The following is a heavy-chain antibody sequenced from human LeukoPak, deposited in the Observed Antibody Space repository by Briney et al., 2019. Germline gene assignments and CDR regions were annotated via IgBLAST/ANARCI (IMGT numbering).Heavy chain of an antibody. Sequence: SDTLSLTCTVSGGSISSRNYYWAWIRQPPGKGLDWIGSISYTGSICYNPSLKSRVTISVDTSKNQFSLKLSSVTAADTAIYYCARAERSGTSFPWDYWGQGTLVT. CDR2: ISYTGSI. V-gene: IGHV4-39*01. CDR1: GGSISSRNYY. J-gene: IGHJ4*02. CDR3: ARAERSGTSFPWDY. D-gene: IGHD2-2*01.